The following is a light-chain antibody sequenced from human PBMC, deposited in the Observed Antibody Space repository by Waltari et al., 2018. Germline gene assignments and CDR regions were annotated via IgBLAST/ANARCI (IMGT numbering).Light chain of an antibody. CDR2: GAS. J-gene: IGKJ4*01. V-gene: IGKV3-15*01. CDR3: QQYNKWPLLT. Sequence: EILMTQSPATLSVSPGERATFSCRASQSVRTYVAWYQHKPGQTPRLLIYGASTRAAGISTRFSGSGSGAEFTLTISSLQPEDTAVYYCQQYNKWPLLTFGGGTKVEIK. CDR1: QSVRTY.